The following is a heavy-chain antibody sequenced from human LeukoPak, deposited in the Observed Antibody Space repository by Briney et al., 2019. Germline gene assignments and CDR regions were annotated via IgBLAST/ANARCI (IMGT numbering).Heavy chain of an antibody. Sequence: GGSERLSCAASGFTFSRYALTWVRQAPGKGLEWVSAISTSGDNTYYGDSVKGRFTISRDNSKDTLYLQMNSLRAEDTAVYYCAVRVAGHYYAMDVWGQGTPGTVSS. CDR2: ISTSGDNT. V-gene: IGHV3-23*01. CDR1: GFTFSRYA. D-gene: IGHD2-15*01. CDR3: AVRVAGHYYAMDV. J-gene: IGHJ6*02.